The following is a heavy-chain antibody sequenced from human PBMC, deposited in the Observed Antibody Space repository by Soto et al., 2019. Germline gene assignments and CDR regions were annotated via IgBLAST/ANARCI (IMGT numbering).Heavy chain of an antibody. CDR3: ARGKVGSSRYCSSTSCYTRGSLRWFDS. V-gene: IGHV4-34*01. CDR2: INHSGST. Sequence: PSETLSLTCAVYGGSFSGYYWSWIRQPPGKGLEWIGEINHSGSTNYNPSLKSRVTISVETAKNQFSLKLSSVTAADTAVYYCARGKVGSSRYCSSTSCYTRGSLRWFDSWGQGTLVTVSS. CDR1: GGSFSGYY. J-gene: IGHJ5*01. D-gene: IGHD2-2*02.